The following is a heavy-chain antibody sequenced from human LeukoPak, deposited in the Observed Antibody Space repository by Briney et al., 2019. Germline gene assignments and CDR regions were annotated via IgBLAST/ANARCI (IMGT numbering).Heavy chain of an antibody. D-gene: IGHD3-3*01. CDR2: IIPIFGTA. Sequence: GSSVKVSCKASGGTFISYAISWVRQAPGQGLEWMGGIIPIFGTANYAQKFQGRVTITADESTSTAYMELSSLRSEDTAVYYCAKEGDFWSGSFDYWGQGTLVTVSS. CDR3: AKEGDFWSGSFDY. CDR1: GGTFISYA. V-gene: IGHV1-69*01. J-gene: IGHJ4*02.